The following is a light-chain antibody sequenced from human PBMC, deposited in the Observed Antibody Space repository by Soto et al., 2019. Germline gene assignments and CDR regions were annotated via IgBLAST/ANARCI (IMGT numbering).Light chain of an antibody. CDR3: QQYGSLSWT. CDR2: GAS. V-gene: IGKV3-15*01. Sequence: ETVMTQSPATLSVSPGARATLSCRASQSVSSNLAWYQQKPGQAPRLLIYGASTRATGIPARFSGSGSGTEFTLTISRLEPEDFAIYYCQQYGSLSWTFGQGTKVDIK. CDR1: QSVSSN. J-gene: IGKJ1*01.